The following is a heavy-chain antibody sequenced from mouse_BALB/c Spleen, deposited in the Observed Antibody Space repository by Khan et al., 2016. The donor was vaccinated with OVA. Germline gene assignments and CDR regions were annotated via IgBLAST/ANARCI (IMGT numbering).Heavy chain of an antibody. D-gene: IGHD2-2*01. J-gene: IGHJ3*01. Sequence: VQLQQSGAELARPGASVKLSCKASGYTFTDYYINWVKQRTGQGLEWIGEIYPGSGNTYYNEKFKDKATLTADKSSRTAFMQLNSLTSYDSPVYFCARSGIGSFAYWGQGTLVTVSA. CDR3: ARSGIGSFAY. CDR1: GYTFTDYY. CDR2: IYPGSGNT. V-gene: IGHV1-77*01.